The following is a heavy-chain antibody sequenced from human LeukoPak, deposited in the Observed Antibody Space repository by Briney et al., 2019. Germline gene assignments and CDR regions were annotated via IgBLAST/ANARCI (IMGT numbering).Heavy chain of an antibody. J-gene: IGHJ6*04. CDR3: AELGITMIGVV. CDR1: GFTFSSYE. D-gene: IGHD3-10*02. Sequence: PGGSLRLSCAASGFTFSSYEMNCVRQAPGKGLEWVSYISSSGSTIYYADSVKGRFTISRDNAKNSLYLQMNSLRAEDTAVSYCAELGITMIGVVWGKGTTVTISS. CDR2: ISSSGSTI. V-gene: IGHV3-48*03.